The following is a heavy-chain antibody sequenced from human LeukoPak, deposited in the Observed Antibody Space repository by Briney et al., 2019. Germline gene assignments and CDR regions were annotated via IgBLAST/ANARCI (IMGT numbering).Heavy chain of an antibody. CDR1: GFTFSSYS. Sequence: PGGSLRLSCAASGFTFSSYSMNWVRQAPGKGLEWVSSISSSSSYIYYAGSVKGRFTISRDNSKNTLYLQMNSLRAEDTAVYYCAKEEDDYVADYWGQGTLVTVSS. J-gene: IGHJ4*02. CDR2: ISSSSSYI. D-gene: IGHD4-17*01. CDR3: AKEEDDYVADY. V-gene: IGHV3-21*04.